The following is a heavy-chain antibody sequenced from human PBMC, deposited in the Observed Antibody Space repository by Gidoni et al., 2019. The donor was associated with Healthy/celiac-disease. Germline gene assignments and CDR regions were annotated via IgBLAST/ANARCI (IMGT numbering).Heavy chain of an antibody. CDR2: IYHSGRT. V-gene: IGHV4-4*02. J-gene: IGHJ1*01. Sequence: QVQLQESGPGLVKPSGTLSLPCAVSGGSISSSNWWRWVRPPPGNGLEWIGEIYHSGRTNYNPSPKSRVTISVDKSKNQVARKLGSVTDADTAVYYGGRAGTYYYDSRGYYLSRAKTPPPPEYFQHWGQGTLVTVSS. D-gene: IGHD3-22*01. CDR3: GRAGTYYYDSRGYYLSRAKTPPPPEYFQH. CDR1: GGSISSSNW.